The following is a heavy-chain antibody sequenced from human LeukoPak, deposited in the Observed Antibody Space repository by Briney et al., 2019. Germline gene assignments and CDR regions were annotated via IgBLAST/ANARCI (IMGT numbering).Heavy chain of an antibody. CDR3: AERGAEVGATVAPGDY. Sequence: GGSLRLSCAASGFTFSSYGMYWVRQAPGKGLEWVAVISYDGSNKYYADSVKGRFTISRDNSKNTLYLQMNSLRAEDTAVYYCAERGAEVGATVAPGDYWGQGTLVTVSS. V-gene: IGHV3-30*18. CDR2: ISYDGSNK. J-gene: IGHJ4*02. CDR1: GFTFSSYG. D-gene: IGHD1-26*01.